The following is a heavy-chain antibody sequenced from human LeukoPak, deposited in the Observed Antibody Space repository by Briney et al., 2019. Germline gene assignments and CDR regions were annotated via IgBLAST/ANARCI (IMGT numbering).Heavy chain of an antibody. CDR1: GFTFSSYG. J-gene: IGHJ1*01. Sequence: PGGSLRLSCAASGFTFSSYGMHWVRQAPGKGLEWVAVISYDGSNKYYADSVKGRFTISRDNSRNTVYLQMNSLKAEDTAVYYCTKATQSAAGYFQHWGQGTLVTVSS. CDR3: TKATQSAAGYFQH. CDR2: ISYDGSNK. D-gene: IGHD6-13*01. V-gene: IGHV3-30*18.